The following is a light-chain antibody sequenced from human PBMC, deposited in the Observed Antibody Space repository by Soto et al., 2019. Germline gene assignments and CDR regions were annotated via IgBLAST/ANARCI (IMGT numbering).Light chain of an antibody. V-gene: IGLV1-40*01. J-gene: IGLJ2*01. Sequence: QSVLTQSPSVSGAPGQRVTISCTGSSSNIGAGYDVHWYQQLPGTAPKLLIYGNSNRPSGVPDRFSGSKSGTSASLAITGLKAEDEADYYCQSYASSLSGPVVFGGGTQLTVL. CDR1: SSNIGAGYD. CDR3: QSYASSLSGPVV. CDR2: GNS.